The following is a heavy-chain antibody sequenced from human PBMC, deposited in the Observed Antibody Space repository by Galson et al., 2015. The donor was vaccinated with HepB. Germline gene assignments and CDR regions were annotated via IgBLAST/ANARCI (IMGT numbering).Heavy chain of an antibody. J-gene: IGHJ4*02. CDR2: SKSKTDGGTT. CDR3: TTITTRNVVTSDS. CDR1: GFTFSNAW. Sequence: SLRLSCAASGFTFSNAWMNWVRQAPGKGLEWVGRSKSKTDGGTTDYTAPVKGRFTISSDDSKNTPYLQMNSLKTEDTAVYYCTTITTRNVVTSDSWGQGTLVTVSS. V-gene: IGHV3-15*01. D-gene: IGHD2-21*02.